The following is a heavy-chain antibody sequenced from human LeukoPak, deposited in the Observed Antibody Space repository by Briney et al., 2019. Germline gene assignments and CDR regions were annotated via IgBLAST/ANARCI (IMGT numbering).Heavy chain of an antibody. CDR2: ISYDGSNK. CDR1: GFTFSNYS. J-gene: IGHJ4*02. D-gene: IGHD1-26*01. Sequence: GGSLRLSCAASGFTFSNYSMNWVRQAPGKGLEWVAVISYDGSNKYYADSVKGRFTISRDNSKNTLYLQMNSLRAEDTAVYYCARDHLSGRGGTYYYFDYWGQGTLVTVSS. CDR3: ARDHLSGRGGTYYYFDY. V-gene: IGHV3-30*03.